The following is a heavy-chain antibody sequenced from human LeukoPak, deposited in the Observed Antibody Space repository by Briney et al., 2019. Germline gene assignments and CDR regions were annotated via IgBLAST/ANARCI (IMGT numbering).Heavy chain of an antibody. CDR1: GGSISSYY. D-gene: IGHD3-9*01. CDR2: IYTSGST. J-gene: IGHJ3*02. CDR3: ARQPDVLRYFDWLSQAFDT. V-gene: IGHV4-4*07. Sequence: PSETLSLTCTVSGGSISSYYWSWIRQPAGKGLEWIGRIYTSGSTNYNPSLKSRVTMSVDTSKNQFSLKLSSVTAADTAVYYCARQPDVLRYFDWLSQAFDTWGQGTMVTVSS.